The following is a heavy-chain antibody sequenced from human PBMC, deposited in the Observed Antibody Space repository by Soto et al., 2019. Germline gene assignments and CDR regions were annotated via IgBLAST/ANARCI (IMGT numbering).Heavy chain of an antibody. CDR1: GGTFNNYA. Sequence: QVQLVQSGAEVKRPGSSVKVSCKASGGTFNNYAINWVRQAPGQGLEWMGDISPMFGKANYAQKFQGRVKINADDSTATDYLELSSLRSEDTALYYCSREVEVHTPVFGFWGQGSLVTVSS. D-gene: IGHD3-10*01. CDR3: SREVEVHTPVFGF. V-gene: IGHV1-69*01. CDR2: ISPMFGKA. J-gene: IGHJ4*02.